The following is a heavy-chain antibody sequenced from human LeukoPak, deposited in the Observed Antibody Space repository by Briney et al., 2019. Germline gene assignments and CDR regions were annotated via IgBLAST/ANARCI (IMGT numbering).Heavy chain of an antibody. V-gene: IGHV4-34*01. Sequence: SETLSLTRAVYGGSFSVYYSSWIRQPPGKGLEWIGEINHRGSPNGHSSIKRRDTISVETFKIQFSLKLASVTAADAGVYCCATIRTRLGVVIHNWFDTWGQGTLVTVSS. D-gene: IGHD3-22*01. CDR3: ATIRTRLGVVIHNWFDT. J-gene: IGHJ5*02. CDR2: INHRGSP. CDR1: GGSFSVYY.